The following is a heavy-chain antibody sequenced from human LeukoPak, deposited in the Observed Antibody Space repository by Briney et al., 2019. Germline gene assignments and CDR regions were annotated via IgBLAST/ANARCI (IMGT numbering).Heavy chain of an antibody. CDR3: ASSGSFRQQLVK. CDR2: ISSSGST. CDR1: GDSISSGDYY. D-gene: IGHD6-13*01. Sequence: SQTLSLTCTVSGDSISSGDYYWSWIRQPAGKGLEWIGRISSSGSTNYNPSLKSRVTISVDTSKNQFSLKLSSVTAADTAVYYCASSGSFRQQLVKWGQGTLVTVSS. J-gene: IGHJ4*02. V-gene: IGHV4-61*02.